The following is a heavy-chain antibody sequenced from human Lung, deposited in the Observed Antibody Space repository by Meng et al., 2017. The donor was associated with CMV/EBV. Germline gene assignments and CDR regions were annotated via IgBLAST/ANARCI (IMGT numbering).Heavy chain of an antibody. CDR1: GDSITNHNW. D-gene: IGHD3-10*01. V-gene: IGHV4-4*02. CDR3: LRRSGGSV. J-gene: IGHJ1*01. CDR2: IPHRGSS. Sequence: QVQLPGSGPALVKTSETLSLTCAVSGDSITNHNWWAWVRQPPGKGLEWIGEIPHRGSSAYNPSLKSRVSMSIDKSRNQFSLKLTSVTAADTAVYHCLRRSGGSVWGQGTLVTVSS.